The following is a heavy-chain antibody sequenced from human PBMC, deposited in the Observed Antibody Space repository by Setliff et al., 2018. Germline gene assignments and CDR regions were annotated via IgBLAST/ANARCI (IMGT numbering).Heavy chain of an antibody. Sequence: KTSETLSLTCAVSGGSISSGYYWGWIRQPPGKGLEWIGSIYHSGSTYYNPSLKSRVTISVDTSKNQFSLKLSSVTAADTAVYYCARRNGEKLDPWGQGTLVTVSS. V-gene: IGHV4-38-2*01. J-gene: IGHJ5*02. CDR2: IYHSGST. CDR1: GGSISSGYY. CDR3: ARRNGEKLDP.